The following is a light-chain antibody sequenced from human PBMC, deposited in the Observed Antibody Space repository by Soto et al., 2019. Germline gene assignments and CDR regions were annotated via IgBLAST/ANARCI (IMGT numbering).Light chain of an antibody. Sequence: NFMLTQPHSVSESPGKTVTISCTRSSGSIASNYVQWYRQRPGSAPATVIYEDNQRPSGVPDRFSGSIDSSSNSASLTISGLKTEDEADYYCQSFDSSLWVFGGGTKVTVL. CDR2: EDN. CDR1: SGSIASNY. V-gene: IGLV6-57*03. CDR3: QSFDSSLWV. J-gene: IGLJ3*02.